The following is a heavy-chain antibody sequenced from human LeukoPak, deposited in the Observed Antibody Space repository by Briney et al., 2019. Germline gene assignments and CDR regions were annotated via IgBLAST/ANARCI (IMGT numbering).Heavy chain of an antibody. V-gene: IGHV4-59*12. CDR3: ARLRYSGYDRRPSYFDY. CDR2: IYYSGST. J-gene: IGHJ4*02. D-gene: IGHD5-12*01. CDR1: GGSISSYY. Sequence: SETLSLTCTVSGGSISSYYWSWIRQPPGKGLEWIGYIYYSGSTNYNPSLKSRVTISVDTSKNQFSLKLSSVTAADTAVYYCARLRYSGYDRRPSYFDYWGQGTLVTVSS.